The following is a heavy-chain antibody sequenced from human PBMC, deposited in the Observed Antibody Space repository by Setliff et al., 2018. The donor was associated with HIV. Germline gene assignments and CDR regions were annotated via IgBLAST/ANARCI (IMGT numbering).Heavy chain of an antibody. CDR3: ARAYPWGYVDYYYMDV. Sequence: ASVKVSCKASGYTFTSYGITWVRQAPGQGPEWMGWISGYNGNTDYAQNLQGRVTMTTDTSTSTAYMELRSLRSDDTAVYYCARAYPWGYVDYYYMDVWGKGTTVTVSS. J-gene: IGHJ6*03. CDR1: GYTFTSYG. V-gene: IGHV1-18*01. D-gene: IGHD3-16*01. CDR2: ISGYNGNT.